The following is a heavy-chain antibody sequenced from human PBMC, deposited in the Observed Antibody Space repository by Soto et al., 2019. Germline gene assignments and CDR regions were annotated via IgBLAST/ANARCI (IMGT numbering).Heavy chain of an antibody. CDR1: GYTFTGYY. CDR2: INPNSGGT. V-gene: IGHV1-2*02. Sequence: ASVKVSCKASGYTFTGYYIHWVRQAPGQGLEWMGWINPNSGGTRYAPKFQGGVTMTRDTSITTAYMELSRLRSGDTAVYYCAREPATAKPEGVDFWGQGTLVTVSS. D-gene: IGHD1-1*01. CDR3: AREPATAKPEGVDF. J-gene: IGHJ4*02.